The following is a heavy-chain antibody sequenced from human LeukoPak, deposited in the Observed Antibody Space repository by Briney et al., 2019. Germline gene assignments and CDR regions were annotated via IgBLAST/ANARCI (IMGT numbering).Heavy chain of an antibody. CDR2: IKSKTDGGTT. D-gene: IGHD3-22*01. CDR3: TTGDSYDSSGYYPDLYYFDY. CDR1: GFTFSNAW. Sequence: GGSLRLSCAASGFTFSNAWMSWVRQAPGKGLEWVGRIKSKTDGGTTDYAAPVKGRFTISRDDSKTTLYLQMNSLKTEDTAVYYCTTGDSYDSSGYYPDLYYFDYWGQGTLVTVSS. V-gene: IGHV3-15*01. J-gene: IGHJ4*02.